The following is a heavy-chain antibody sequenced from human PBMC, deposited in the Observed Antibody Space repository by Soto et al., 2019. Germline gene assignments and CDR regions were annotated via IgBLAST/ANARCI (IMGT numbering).Heavy chain of an antibody. V-gene: IGHV4-4*02. CDR3: ARDGSGGSCYTLNYYYGMDV. CDR2: IYHSGST. CDR1: GGSISSSNW. Sequence: QVQLQESGPGLVKPSGTLSLTCAVSGGSISSSNWWSWVRQPPGKGLEWIGEIYHSGSTNYNPSLKRRVTISVDKSKHQFSLKLSSVTDADTAVYYCARDGSGGSCYTLNYYYGMDVWGQGTTVTGSS. J-gene: IGHJ6*02. D-gene: IGHD2-15*01.